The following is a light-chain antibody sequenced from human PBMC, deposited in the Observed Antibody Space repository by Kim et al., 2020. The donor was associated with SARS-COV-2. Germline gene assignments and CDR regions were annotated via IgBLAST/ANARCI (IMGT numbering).Light chain of an antibody. V-gene: IGLV2-23*02. CDR3: CSYAGSSTLV. J-gene: IGLJ2*01. CDR2: EVN. CDR1: SSNVGSYNL. Sequence: QSALTQPASVSGSPGQSITISCTGTSSNVGSYNLVSWYQQYPGKAPKLMISEVNKRPSGVSNRFSGSKSGNTASLTISGLQAEDEADYYCCSYAGSSTLVFGGGTQLTVL.